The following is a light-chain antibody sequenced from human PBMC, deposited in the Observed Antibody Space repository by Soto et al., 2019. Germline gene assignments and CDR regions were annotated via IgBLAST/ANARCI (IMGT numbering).Light chain of an antibody. Sequence: EIVLTQSPGTLSLSPGERATLSCRASQSVVSSHLAWFQQRPGQAPRLLIYGASTRATGIPDRIIGSGSGTDFTLTVSRLEPEDFAVYYCHQYHSLPWTFGQGTKVEIK. CDR3: HQYHSLPWT. V-gene: IGKV3-20*01. J-gene: IGKJ1*01. CDR2: GAS. CDR1: QSVVSSH.